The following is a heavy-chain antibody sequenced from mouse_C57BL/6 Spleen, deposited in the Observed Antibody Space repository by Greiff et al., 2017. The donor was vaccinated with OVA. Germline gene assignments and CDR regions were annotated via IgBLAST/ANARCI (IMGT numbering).Heavy chain of an antibody. Sequence: EVQLQESGGGLVQPGGSLSLSCAASGFTFTDYYMSWVRQPPGKALEWLGFIRNKANGYTSEYSASVKGPFTISRDNSQSILYLQMNALRAEDSATYYCARSPNYDYDEYYAVDYWGQGTSVTVSS. D-gene: IGHD2-4*01. CDR3: ARSPNYDYDEYYAVDY. J-gene: IGHJ4*01. CDR1: GFTFTDYY. V-gene: IGHV7-3*01. CDR2: IRNKANGYTS.